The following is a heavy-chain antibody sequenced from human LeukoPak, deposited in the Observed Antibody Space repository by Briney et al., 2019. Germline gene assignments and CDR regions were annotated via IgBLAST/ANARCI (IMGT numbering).Heavy chain of an antibody. Sequence: GRSLRLSCAASGFTLTSNAMHWVRQAPGKGLEWVAVISYDGSNKYYADSVKGRFTISRDNSKNTLYLQMNSLRAEDTAVYYCARIKEVIPIFGSKRGSWYFDLWGRGTLVTVSS. CDR2: ISYDGSNK. J-gene: IGHJ2*01. V-gene: IGHV3-30*04. D-gene: IGHD3-3*01. CDR1: GFTLTSNA. CDR3: ARIKEVIPIFGSKRGSWYFDL.